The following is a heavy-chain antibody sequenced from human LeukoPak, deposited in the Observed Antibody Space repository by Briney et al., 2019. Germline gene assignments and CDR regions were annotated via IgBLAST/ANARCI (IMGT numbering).Heavy chain of an antibody. CDR3: ARDLSSGGD. CDR1: GFTFSSYS. V-gene: IGHV3-48*01. J-gene: IGHJ4*02. D-gene: IGHD6-19*01. CDR2: ISSSSSTI. Sequence: GGAPRLSCAASGFTFSSYSMNWVRPAPGKGLEWVSYISSSSSTIYYADSVKGRFTISRDNAKNSLYLQMNSLRAEDTAVYYCARDLSSGGDWGQGTLVTVSS.